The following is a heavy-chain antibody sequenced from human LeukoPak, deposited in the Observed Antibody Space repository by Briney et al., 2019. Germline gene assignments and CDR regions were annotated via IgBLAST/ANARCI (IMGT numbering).Heavy chain of an antibody. Sequence: SQTLSLTCAISGDSVSSNSAAWNWIRQSPSRGLEWLGRTYYRSKWYNDYAVSVKSRITINPDTSKNQFSLQLNSVTPEDTAAFYCARAKKYSSGWYRDAFDIWGQGTMVTVSS. CDR2: TYYRSKWYN. V-gene: IGHV6-1*01. J-gene: IGHJ3*02. CDR3: ARAKKYSSGWYRDAFDI. CDR1: GDSVSSNSAA. D-gene: IGHD6-19*01.